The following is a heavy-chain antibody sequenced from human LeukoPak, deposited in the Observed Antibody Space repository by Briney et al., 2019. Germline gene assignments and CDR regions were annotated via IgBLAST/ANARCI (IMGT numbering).Heavy chain of an antibody. V-gene: IGHV1-46*01. D-gene: IGHD3-22*01. CDR2: INPSGGST. Sequence: ASVTVSCKASGYTFTSYYMHWVRQAPGQGLEWMGLINPSGGSTSYAQKFQGRVTMTRDTSTSTVYMELSSLRSEDTAVYYCARDGVSSYYYDSSGYTGVWFDPWGRGTLVTVSS. CDR1: GYTFTSYY. CDR3: ARDGVSSYYYDSSGYTGVWFDP. J-gene: IGHJ5*02.